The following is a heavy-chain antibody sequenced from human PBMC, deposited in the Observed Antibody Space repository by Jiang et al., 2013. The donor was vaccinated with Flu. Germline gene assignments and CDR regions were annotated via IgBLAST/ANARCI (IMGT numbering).Heavy chain of an antibody. J-gene: IGHJ4*02. CDR3: ARRYCSGGSCYPMTFDY. V-gene: IGHV3-7*04. Sequence: LSCAASGFTFSNFWMSWVRQAPGKGLEWVANIKQDGSDKYYVDSVKGRFTISRDNAKNSLYLLMNSLRAEDTAVYYCARRYCSGGSCYPMTFDYWGQGTQVTVSS. D-gene: IGHD2-15*01. CDR2: IKQDGSDK. CDR1: GFTFSNFW.